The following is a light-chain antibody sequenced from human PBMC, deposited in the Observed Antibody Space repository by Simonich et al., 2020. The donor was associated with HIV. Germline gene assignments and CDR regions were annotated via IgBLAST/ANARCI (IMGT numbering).Light chain of an antibody. Sequence: DIVMTQSPDSLAVSLGERATINCKSSQSVLYSSHNKNYLALYQQKPVQPPKLLIYWASTQESGVPDRFSGSGSGTEFTLTISSMQSEDFAVYYCQQYNHWPFSFGPGTKVDIK. CDR2: WAS. CDR3: QQYNHWPFS. CDR1: QSVLYSSHNKNY. J-gene: IGKJ3*01. V-gene: IGKV4-1*01.